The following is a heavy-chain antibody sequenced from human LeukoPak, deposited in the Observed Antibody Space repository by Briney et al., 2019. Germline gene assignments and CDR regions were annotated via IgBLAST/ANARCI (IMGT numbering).Heavy chain of an antibody. CDR2: IYYSGNT. J-gene: IGHJ4*02. Sequence: SETLSLTCTVSGGSISNGGYYWSWIRQHPGKGLEWIGYIYYSGNTYYNPSLKSRVTISVDTSKNQFSLKLSSVTAADTAVYYCARTGRRDSGGYYYFDYWGQGTPVTVSS. D-gene: IGHD3-22*01. CDR1: GGSISNGGYY. CDR3: ARTGRRDSGGYYYFDY. V-gene: IGHV4-31*03.